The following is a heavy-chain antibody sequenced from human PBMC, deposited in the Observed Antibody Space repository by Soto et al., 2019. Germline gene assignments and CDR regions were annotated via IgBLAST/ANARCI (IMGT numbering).Heavy chain of an antibody. V-gene: IGHV3-66*01. CDR3: VRDQSLVTTT. J-gene: IGHJ4*02. CDR2: IYIAGTT. Sequence: EVQVVESGGNLVKPGGSLRLSCSASGFTVSSEYMSWVRQAPGKGLEWLSVIYIAGTTFYADSVKGRFTISRDNSKNTLYLQMNNLRVEDTAIYYCVRDQSLVTTTWGQGTLVTVSS. D-gene: IGHD4-17*01. CDR1: GFTVSSEY.